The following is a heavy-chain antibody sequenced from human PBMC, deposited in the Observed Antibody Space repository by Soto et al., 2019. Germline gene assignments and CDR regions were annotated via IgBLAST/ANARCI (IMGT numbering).Heavy chain of an antibody. V-gene: IGHV4-39*01. CDR1: GGSIRSTTYY. Sequence: SETLSLTCTVSGGSIRSTTYYWGWIRQAPGKGLEWIASIYYSGSTYYNPSLKSRVTISVDTSKNQFSLKLSSVTAADTAVYYCARQSGSGSYYIYYYYGMDVWGQGTTVTVSS. J-gene: IGHJ6*02. D-gene: IGHD3-10*01. CDR3: ARQSGSGSYYIYYYYGMDV. CDR2: IYYSGST.